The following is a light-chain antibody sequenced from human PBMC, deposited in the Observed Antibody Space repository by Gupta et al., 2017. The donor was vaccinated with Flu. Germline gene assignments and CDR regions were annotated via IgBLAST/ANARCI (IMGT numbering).Light chain of an antibody. V-gene: IGKV1-39*01. Sequence: IQMTQSPSSLSASVGDRVTITFRASQRISSYLNWYQQKPGKAPKLLIYAASSLQSGVPSRFSGSGSGTDFTLTISRLQPEDFATYYCQQRYSTPWTFGQGTKVEIK. CDR3: QQRYSTPWT. J-gene: IGKJ1*01. CDR2: AAS. CDR1: QRISSY.